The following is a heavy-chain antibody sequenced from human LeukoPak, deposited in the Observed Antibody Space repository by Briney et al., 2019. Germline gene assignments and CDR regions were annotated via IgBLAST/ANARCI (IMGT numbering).Heavy chain of an antibody. Sequence: PSETLSLTCTVSGGSMNSYYWSWIRQPPGEGLEWMGWIYYSGSTTYNPSLKSRFTMSVDTSNNQFFLKLDSVTASDTAVYYCARYGGSPANYYDYWGQGTLLTVSS. J-gene: IGHJ4*02. CDR2: IYYSGST. D-gene: IGHD1-26*01. CDR3: ARYGGSPANYYDY. V-gene: IGHV4-59*08. CDR1: GGSMNSYY.